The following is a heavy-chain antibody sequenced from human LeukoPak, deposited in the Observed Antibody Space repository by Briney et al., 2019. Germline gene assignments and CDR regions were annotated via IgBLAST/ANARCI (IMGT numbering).Heavy chain of an antibody. CDR2: IYYSGST. Sequence: SETLSLTSTVSGGSISSYYWSWIRQPPGKGLEWIGYIYYSGSTNYNPSLKSRVTISVDTSKNQFSLKLSSVTAADTAVYYCARVLAPTYYYYYYYMDVWGKGTTVTVSS. CDR1: GGSISSYY. J-gene: IGHJ6*03. D-gene: IGHD2-8*02. V-gene: IGHV4-59*08. CDR3: ARVLAPTYYYYYYYMDV.